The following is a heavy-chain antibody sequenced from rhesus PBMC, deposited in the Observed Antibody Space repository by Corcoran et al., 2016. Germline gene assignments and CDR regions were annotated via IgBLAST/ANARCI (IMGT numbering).Heavy chain of an antibody. J-gene: IGHJ4*01. CDR2: IGGSTGST. CDR1: GYSISSGYG. Sequence: QVQLQESGPGLVKPSETLSLTCAVSGYSISSGYGWSWIRQPPGKGLDGIGYIGGSTGSTNEHPSLKSRGTIYKYTSKIQFFMKRSSVTAADTAVYYCARDPNPSIAAGLGFDYWGQGVLDTVSS. D-gene: IGHD6-13*01. V-gene: IGHV4-127*01. CDR3: ARDPNPSIAAGLGFDY.